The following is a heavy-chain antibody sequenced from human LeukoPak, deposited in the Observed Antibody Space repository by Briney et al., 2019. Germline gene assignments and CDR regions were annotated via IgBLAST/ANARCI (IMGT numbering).Heavy chain of an antibody. J-gene: IGHJ4*02. CDR2: INPNSGGT. V-gene: IGHV1-2*06. Sequence: GASVKVSCKASGYTFTGYYMHWVRQAPGQGLEWMGRINPNSGGTNYAQKFQGRVTMTRDTSISTAYMELSRLRSDDTAVYYCARDPAIYYDSREDYWGQGTLVTVSS. CDR3: ARDPAIYYDSREDY. D-gene: IGHD3-22*01. CDR1: GYTFTGYY.